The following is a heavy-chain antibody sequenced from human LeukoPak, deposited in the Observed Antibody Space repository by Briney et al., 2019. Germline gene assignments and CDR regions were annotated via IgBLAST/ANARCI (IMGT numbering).Heavy chain of an antibody. D-gene: IGHD6-13*01. Sequence: GGSLRLSCAASGFTFDDYAMHWVRQAPGKGLEWVSGISWNSGSIGYADSVKGRFTISRDNAKNSLYLQMNSLRAEDMALYYCARSSWYPGSAFDIWGQGTMVTVSS. V-gene: IGHV3-9*03. CDR2: ISWNSGSI. CDR3: ARSSWYPGSAFDI. J-gene: IGHJ3*02. CDR1: GFTFDDYA.